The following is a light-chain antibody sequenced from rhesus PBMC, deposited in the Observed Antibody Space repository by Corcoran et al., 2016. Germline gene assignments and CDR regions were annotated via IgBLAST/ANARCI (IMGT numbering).Light chain of an antibody. CDR1: QDISNA. CDR2: AVS. Sequence: DIQMSQSPSSLSASLGDKVTITCRASQDISNALAWYQQKPGKAPPLLIKAVSNLGDGVPSRFSGSRSWTDFTLPLSSLQPDDLATYYCQRGVSAPLTFGGGTKVDLK. CDR3: QRGVSAPLT. J-gene: IGKJ4*01. V-gene: IGKV1-33*01.